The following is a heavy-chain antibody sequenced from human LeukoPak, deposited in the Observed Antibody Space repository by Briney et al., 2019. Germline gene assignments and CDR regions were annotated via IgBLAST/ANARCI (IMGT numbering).Heavy chain of an antibody. CDR3: ASLAVAGLSEGY. J-gene: IGHJ4*02. CDR2: IYYSGST. Sequence: SETLSLTCTVSGGSISSDSYYWAWIRQPPGKGLEWIASIYYSGSTYYNPSLKSRVTISVDTSRNQFSLKLSSVTAADAAVYYCASLAVAGLSEGYWGQGTLVIVSS. CDR1: GGSISSDSYY. D-gene: IGHD6-19*01. V-gene: IGHV4-39*01.